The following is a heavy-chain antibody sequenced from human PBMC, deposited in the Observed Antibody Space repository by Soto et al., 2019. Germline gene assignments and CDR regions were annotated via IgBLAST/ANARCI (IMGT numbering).Heavy chain of an antibody. J-gene: IGHJ6*03. Sequence: GGSLRLSCAASGFTFSSYWMSWVRQAPGKGLEWVANIKQDGSEKYYVDSVKGRFTISRDDAKNSLYLQMNSLRAEDTAVYYCARDPPYYYYYMDVWGKGTTVTASS. V-gene: IGHV3-7*01. CDR1: GFTFSSYW. CDR3: ARDPPYYYYYMDV. CDR2: IKQDGSEK.